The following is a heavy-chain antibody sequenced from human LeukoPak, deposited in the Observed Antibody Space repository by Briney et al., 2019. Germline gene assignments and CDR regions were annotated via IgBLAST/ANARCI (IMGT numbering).Heavy chain of an antibody. J-gene: IGHJ5*02. D-gene: IGHD3-10*01. CDR1: GGSFSGYY. V-gene: IGHV4-34*01. CDR3: ARGHRLLWFGGWFDP. CDR2: INHSGST. Sequence: SETLSPTCAVYGGSFSGYYWSWIRQPPGKGLEWIGEINHSGSTNYNPSLKSRVTISVDTSKNQFSLKLSSVTAADTAVYYCARGHRLLWFGGWFDPWGQGTLVTVSS.